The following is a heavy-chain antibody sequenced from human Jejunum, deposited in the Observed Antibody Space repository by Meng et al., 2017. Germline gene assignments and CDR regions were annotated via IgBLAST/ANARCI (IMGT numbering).Heavy chain of an antibody. CDR1: GYTFTDFY. CDR2: NIPEDGVA. D-gene: IGHD2-21*02. CDR3: ERGSERLTHP. J-gene: IGHJ5*02. V-gene: IGHV1-2*02. Sequence: ASVKVSCKASGYTFTDFYMHWVRQAPGQGLEWMGRNIPEDGVANYAQNFQGRVTMTRDTSNSTAYMELRSLRYDGTACYCCERGSERLTHPWGQGTLVT.